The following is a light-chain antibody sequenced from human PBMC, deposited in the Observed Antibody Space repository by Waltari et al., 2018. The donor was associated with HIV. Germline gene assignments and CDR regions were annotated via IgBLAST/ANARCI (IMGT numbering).Light chain of an antibody. V-gene: IGLV2-14*03. CDR3: SSYVGSSTSWL. J-gene: IGLJ3*02. CDR1: SDDVGYYNY. CDR2: DVP. Sequence: QSALTQPASVSGSPGQSIVISCTGTSDDVGYYNYVSWYQQHPGKVPKLGIYDVPTRPSGVSNRFSGSKSGNTASLTISGLRADDEADYYCSSYVGSSTSWLFGGGTKLTV.